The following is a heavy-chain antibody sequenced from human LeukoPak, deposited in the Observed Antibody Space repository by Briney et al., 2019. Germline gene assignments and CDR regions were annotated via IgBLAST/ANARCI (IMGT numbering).Heavy chain of an antibody. CDR3: AAGYCSSTSCYPLDY. Sequence: PSETLSLTCAVSGGSISSSNWWSWVRQPPGKGLEWIGEIYHSGSTNYNPSLKSRVTISVDKSKNQFSLKLSSVTAADTAVYYCAAGYCSSTSCYPLDYWGQGTLVTVSS. CDR2: IYHSGST. D-gene: IGHD2-2*01. CDR1: GGSISSSNW. J-gene: IGHJ4*02. V-gene: IGHV4-4*02.